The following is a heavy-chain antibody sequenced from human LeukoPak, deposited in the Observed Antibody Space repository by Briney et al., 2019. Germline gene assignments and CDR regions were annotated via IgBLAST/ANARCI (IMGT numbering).Heavy chain of an antibody. CDR3: ARDPLDYVWGSYQVNDAFDI. Sequence: GGSLRLSCAASGFTFSSYWMSWVRQAPGKGLEWVANIKQDGSEKYYVDSVKGRFTISRDNAKNSLYLQMNSLRAEDTAVYYCARDPLDYVWGSYQVNDAFDIWGQGTMVTVSS. CDR2: IKQDGSEK. D-gene: IGHD3-16*02. J-gene: IGHJ3*02. V-gene: IGHV3-7*01. CDR1: GFTFSSYW.